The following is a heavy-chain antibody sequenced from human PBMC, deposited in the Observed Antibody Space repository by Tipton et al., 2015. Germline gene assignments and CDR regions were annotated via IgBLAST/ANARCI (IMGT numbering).Heavy chain of an antibody. CDR2: IYYSGST. Sequence: TLSLTCTVSGGSITSKTYYWGWIRQPPGKGLEWIGNIYYSGSTYYTPSLKSRVTIAIDTSKKQFSLKLSSVTAADTDVYYCARLPAGYSGYRGYYYGLDVWGQGTTVTVSS. CDR3: ARLPAGYSGYRGYYYGLDV. J-gene: IGHJ6*02. CDR1: GGSITSKTYY. D-gene: IGHD5-12*01. V-gene: IGHV4-39*01.